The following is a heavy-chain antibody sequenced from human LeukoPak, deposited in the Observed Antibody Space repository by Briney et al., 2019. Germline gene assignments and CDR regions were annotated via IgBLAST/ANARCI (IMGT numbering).Heavy chain of an antibody. Sequence: ASVKVSCKASGYTFTSYGISWVRQAAGQGLEWMGWISAYNGNTNYAQKLQGRVTMTTDTSTSTAYMELRSLRSDDTAVYYCAREHCSGGSCYYGYFDLWGRGTLVTVSS. J-gene: IGHJ2*01. CDR3: AREHCSGGSCYYGYFDL. CDR1: GYTFTSYG. D-gene: IGHD2-15*01. V-gene: IGHV1-18*01. CDR2: ISAYNGNT.